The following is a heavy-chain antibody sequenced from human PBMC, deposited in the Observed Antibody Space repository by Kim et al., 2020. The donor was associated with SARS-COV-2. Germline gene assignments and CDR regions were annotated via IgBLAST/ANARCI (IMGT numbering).Heavy chain of an antibody. J-gene: IGHJ6*02. CDR2: IKQGGSEK. V-gene: IGHV3-7*01. CDR1: GFTFSSYW. D-gene: IGHD6-6*01. Sequence: GGSLRLSCAASGFTFSSYWMTWVRQASGKGLEWVANIKQGGSEKFYVDSVKGRFIIARDNAKNSLYLQMNSLRAEDTAVYYCVKYRSSSGMGHYYNGMDVWGQGTTVTVSS. CDR3: VKYRSSSGMGHYYNGMDV.